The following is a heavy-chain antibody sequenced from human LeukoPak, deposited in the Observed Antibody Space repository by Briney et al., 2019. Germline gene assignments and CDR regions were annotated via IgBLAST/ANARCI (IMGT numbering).Heavy chain of an antibody. V-gene: IGHV1-18*01. CDR2: ISAYNGNT. Sequence: ASVKVSCKASGYTFTSYGISWVRQAPGQGLEWMGWISAYNGNTNYAQKLQGRVTMTTDTSTSTDYMELRSLRSDDTAVYYCARGHSGSYYFGFDYWGQGTLVTVSS. CDR3: ARGHSGSYYFGFDY. J-gene: IGHJ4*02. CDR1: GYTFTSYG. D-gene: IGHD1-26*01.